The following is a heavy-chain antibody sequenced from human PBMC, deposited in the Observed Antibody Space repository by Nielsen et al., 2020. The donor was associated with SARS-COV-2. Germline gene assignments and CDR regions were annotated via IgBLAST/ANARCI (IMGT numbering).Heavy chain of an antibody. D-gene: IGHD3-9*01. CDR3: ARGSPYYDILTGYFHYYYGMDV. CDR1: GGSISSYY. CDR2: IYYSGST. Sequence: GSLRLSCTVSGGSISSYYWSWIRQPPGKGLEWIGYIYYSGSTNYNPSLKSRVTISVDTSKNQFSLKLSSVTAADTAVYYCARGSPYYDILTGYFHYYYGMDVWGQGTTVTVSS. V-gene: IGHV4-59*12. J-gene: IGHJ6*02.